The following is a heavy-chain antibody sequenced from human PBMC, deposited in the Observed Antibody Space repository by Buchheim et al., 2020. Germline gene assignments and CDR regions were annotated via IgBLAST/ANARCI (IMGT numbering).Heavy chain of an antibody. CDR1: GGSISSSSYY. D-gene: IGHD2-2*01. Sequence: QLQLQESGPGLVKPSETLSLTCTVSGGSISSSSYYWGWIRQPPGKGLEWIGSIYYSGSTYYNPSLKSRVTISVDTSKNQFSLRLSSVTAADTAVYYCARPSDAYPTWFDPWGQGTL. CDR3: ARPSDAYPTWFDP. V-gene: IGHV4-39*01. J-gene: IGHJ5*02. CDR2: IYYSGST.